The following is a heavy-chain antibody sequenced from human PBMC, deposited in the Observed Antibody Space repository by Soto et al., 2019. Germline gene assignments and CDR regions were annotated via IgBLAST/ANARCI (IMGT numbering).Heavy chain of an antibody. CDR2: ISSSSI. CDR1: GFTFSYYS. V-gene: IGHV3-48*02. J-gene: IGHJ4*02. Sequence: GGSLRLSCAASGFTFSYYSMNWVRQAPGKGLEWVSYISSSSIYYADSVKGRFTIFRDNGKNSVHLQMNSLRDEDTAVYYCARTYYDSSGYNFPFDYWGQGALVTVSS. CDR3: ARTYYDSSGYNFPFDY. D-gene: IGHD3-22*01.